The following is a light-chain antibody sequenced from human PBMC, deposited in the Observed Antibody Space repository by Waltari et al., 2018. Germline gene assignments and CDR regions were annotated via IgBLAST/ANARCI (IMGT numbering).Light chain of an antibody. V-gene: IGKV2-30*01. CDR3: MQGIQRPWT. J-gene: IGKJ1*01. Sequence: DVVMTQSPLSLPVILGQPASISCRTSESPVSSDGNTYLNWFQQRPGQPPRRLIFKVSNRDSGVPDRFSGSGSSTDFTLRISRVEAEDVGVYYYMQGIQRPWTFGQGTKVEIK. CDR1: ESPVSSDGNTY. CDR2: KVS.